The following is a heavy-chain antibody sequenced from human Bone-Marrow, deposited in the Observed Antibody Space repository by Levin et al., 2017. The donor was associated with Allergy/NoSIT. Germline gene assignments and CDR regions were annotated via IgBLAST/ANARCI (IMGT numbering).Heavy chain of an antibody. J-gene: IGHJ6*03. D-gene: IGHD3-10*01. Sequence: ASVKVSCKASGDTFRNYAINWVRQAPGQGLEWVGRITPTLRTTDYAQRFQGRVTITADKSASTAFMELSRLTYEDAAVYYCGRSLVRGAASSPFYYIDVWGRGTSVTVSS. V-gene: IGHV1-69*04. CDR2: ITPTLRTT. CDR3: GRSLVRGAASSPFYYIDV. CDR1: GDTFRNYA.